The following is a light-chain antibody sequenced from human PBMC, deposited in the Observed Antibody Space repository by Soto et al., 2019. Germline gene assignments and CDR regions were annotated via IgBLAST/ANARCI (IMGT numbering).Light chain of an antibody. Sequence: EILLTQSPGTLSLSPGERATLSCRASQSVSSNYLAWYQQKLGQAPRLLIYGASSRATDIPDRFSGSGSGTEFTLTISRLETEDFAVYYCQQYGTSLPWTFGQGTKVESK. V-gene: IGKV3-20*01. CDR1: QSVSSNY. CDR3: QQYGTSLPWT. J-gene: IGKJ1*01. CDR2: GAS.